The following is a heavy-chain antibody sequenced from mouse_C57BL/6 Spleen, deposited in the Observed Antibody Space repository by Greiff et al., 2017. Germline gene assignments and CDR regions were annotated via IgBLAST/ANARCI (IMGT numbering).Heavy chain of an antibody. CDR2: IDPENGDT. CDR3: TTEKALDY. V-gene: IGHV14-4*01. CDR1: GFNIKDDY. J-gene: IGHJ2*01. Sequence: DVQLVESGAELVRPGASVKLSCTASGFNIKDDYMHWVKQRPEQGLEWIGWIDPENGDTEYASKFQGKATITADTSSNTAYLQLSSLTSEDTAVYYCTTEKALDYWGQGTTLTVSS.